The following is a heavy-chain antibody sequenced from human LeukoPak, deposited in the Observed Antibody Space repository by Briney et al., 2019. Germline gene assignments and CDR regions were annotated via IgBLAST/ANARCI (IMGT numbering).Heavy chain of an antibody. D-gene: IGHD6-13*01. CDR1: GGTFSSYA. V-gene: IGHV1-69*04. Sequence: ASVKVCCKASGGTFSSYAISWVRQAPGQGLEWMGRIIPILGIANYAQKFQGRVTITADKSTSTAYMELSSLRSEDTAVYYCARSGAAAGTPVVESREYYFDYWGQGTLVTVSS. CDR2: IIPILGIA. J-gene: IGHJ4*02. CDR3: ARSGAAAGTPVVESREYYFDY.